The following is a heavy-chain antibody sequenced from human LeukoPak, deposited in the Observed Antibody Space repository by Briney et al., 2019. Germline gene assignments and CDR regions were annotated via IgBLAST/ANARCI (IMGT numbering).Heavy chain of an antibody. D-gene: IGHD2-15*01. CDR2: MNLDGSEK. CDR3: AREPVLGYCSGGSCYPQNYYMDV. Sequence: GGSLRLSCAASGFTFTSHWMSWVRQAPGKGLEWVARMNLDGSEKYYVDSVKGRFTISRDNAKTSLYLEMNSLRAEDTAVYYCAREPVLGYCSGGSCYPQNYYMDVWGKGTTVTVSS. V-gene: IGHV3-7*01. J-gene: IGHJ6*03. CDR1: GFTFTSHW.